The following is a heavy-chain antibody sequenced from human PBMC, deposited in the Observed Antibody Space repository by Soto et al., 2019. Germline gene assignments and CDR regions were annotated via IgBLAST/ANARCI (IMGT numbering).Heavy chain of an antibody. CDR3: AHRLTRSPPGF. Sequence: QITLKESGPTVVKPTQTLTLTCTFSGFSLSASGVGVAWIRQPPGKALEWLALIYWDDSKYYSPSLKSRLSITKATSANQVVLTLTNVDPVDTATYYCAHRLTRSPPGFWGQGTLVTVSS. J-gene: IGHJ4*02. CDR1: GFSLSASGVG. V-gene: IGHV2-5*02. CDR2: IYWDDSK. D-gene: IGHD3-10*01.